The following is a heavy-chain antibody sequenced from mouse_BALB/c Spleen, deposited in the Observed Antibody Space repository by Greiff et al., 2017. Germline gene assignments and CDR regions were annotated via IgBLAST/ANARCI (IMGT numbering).Heavy chain of an antibody. CDR3: ARDAHYYGSSYGAMDY. Sequence: DVKLVESGGGLVQPGGSLKLSCAASGFTFSSYGMSWVRQTPDKRLELVATINSNGGSTYYPDSVKGRFTISRDNAKNTLYLQMSSLKSEDTAMYYCARDAHYYGSSYGAMDYWGQGTSVTVSS. J-gene: IGHJ4*01. V-gene: IGHV5-6-3*01. CDR2: INSNGGST. D-gene: IGHD1-1*01. CDR1: GFTFSSYG.